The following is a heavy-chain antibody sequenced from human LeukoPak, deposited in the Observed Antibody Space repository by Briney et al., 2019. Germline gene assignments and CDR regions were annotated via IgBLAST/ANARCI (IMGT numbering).Heavy chain of an antibody. J-gene: IGHJ6*03. CDR3: ARIALIGYYYYMDV. CDR1: GFTFSSYA. CDR2: IYYSGST. Sequence: LRLSCAASGFTFSSYAMSWVRQAPGKGLEWIGYIYYSGSTNYNPSLKSRVTISVDTSKNQFSLKLSSVTAADMAVYYCARIALIGYYYYMDVWGKGTTVTISS. V-gene: IGHV4-59*01.